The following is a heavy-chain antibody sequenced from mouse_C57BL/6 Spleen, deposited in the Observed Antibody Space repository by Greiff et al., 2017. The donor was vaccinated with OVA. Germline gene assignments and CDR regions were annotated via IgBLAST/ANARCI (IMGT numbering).Heavy chain of an antibody. Sequence: DVMLVESGGGLVKPGGSLKLSCAASGFTFSSYAMSWVRQTPEKRLEWVATISDGGSYTYYPDNVKGRFTISRDNAKNHLYLQMSHLKSEDTAMYYCARDCPVYSNYSYWYFDVWGTGTTVTVSS. CDR1: GFTFSSYA. J-gene: IGHJ1*03. CDR2: ISDGGSYT. CDR3: ARDCPVYSNYSYWYFDV. D-gene: IGHD2-5*01. V-gene: IGHV5-4*01.